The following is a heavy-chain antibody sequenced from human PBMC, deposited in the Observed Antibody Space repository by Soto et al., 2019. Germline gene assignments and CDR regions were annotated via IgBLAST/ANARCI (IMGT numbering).Heavy chain of an antibody. V-gene: IGHV3-30-3*01. J-gene: IGHJ4*02. CDR1: GFTFSSYA. Sequence: PGGSRLSCAASGFTFSSYAMHWVRQAPGKGLEWVAVISYDGSNKYYADSVKGRFTISRDNSKNTLYLQMNSLRAEDTAVYYCAGSSSWYNDFDYWGQGTLVTVSS. CDR3: AGSSSWYNDFDY. CDR2: ISYDGSNK. D-gene: IGHD6-13*01.